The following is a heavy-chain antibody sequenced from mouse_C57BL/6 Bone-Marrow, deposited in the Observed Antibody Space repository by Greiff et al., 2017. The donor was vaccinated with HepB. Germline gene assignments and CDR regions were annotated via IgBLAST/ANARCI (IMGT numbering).Heavy chain of an antibody. V-gene: IGHV1-81*01. CDR1: GYTFTSYG. Sequence: VQLQQSGAELARPGASVKLSCKASGYTFTSYGISWVKQSTGQGLEWIGEIYPRSGNTYYNEKFKGKATLTADKSSSTAYMELRSLTSEDSAVYFCASPPIYYYGSSYFDYWGQGTTLTVSS. D-gene: IGHD1-1*01. J-gene: IGHJ2*01. CDR3: ASPPIYYYGSSYFDY. CDR2: IYPRSGNT.